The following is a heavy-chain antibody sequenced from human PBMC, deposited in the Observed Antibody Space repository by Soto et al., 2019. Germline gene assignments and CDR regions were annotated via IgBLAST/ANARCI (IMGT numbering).Heavy chain of an antibody. CDR1: GYTFTSYG. D-gene: IGHD1-26*01. CDR2: ISAYNGNT. Sequence: ASVKVSCKASGYTFTSYGISWVRQAPGQGLEWMGWISAYNGNTNYAQKLQGRVTMTTDTTTSTAYMELRSLRSDDTAVYYCARVELVLSPLDYWGQGTLVTVSS. J-gene: IGHJ4*02. V-gene: IGHV1-18*01. CDR3: ARVELVLSPLDY.